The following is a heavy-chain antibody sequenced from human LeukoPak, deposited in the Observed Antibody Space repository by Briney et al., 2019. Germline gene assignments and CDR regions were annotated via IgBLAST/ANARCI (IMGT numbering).Heavy chain of an antibody. V-gene: IGHV1-8*01. CDR2: VNPASGNT. D-gene: IGHD2-8*01. J-gene: IGHJ6*02. Sequence: ASVKVSCKASGYMLTTYDMNWVRQATGQGPEHMGWVNPASGNTGYAQKFQGRVTMTWDTSINTAYMELRSLRYEDTAVYYCARPTNRPSRYYGMDVWGQGTTVTVSS. CDR3: ARPTNRPSRYYGMDV. CDR1: GYMLTTYD.